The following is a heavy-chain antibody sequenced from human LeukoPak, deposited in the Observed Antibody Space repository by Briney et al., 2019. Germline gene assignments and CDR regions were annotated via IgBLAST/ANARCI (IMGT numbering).Heavy chain of an antibody. V-gene: IGHV3-21*01. CDR1: GFTFSSYS. D-gene: IGHD1-26*01. CDR2: ISSSSIYI. Sequence: GGSLRLSCAGSGFTFSSYSMHWVRQAPGKGLEWVSSISSSSIYIHYADSLKDRFTISRDNAKNSLSLQMNSLRAEDTAVYYCARGRQNSGSYSDAFDIWGQGTVVTVSS. J-gene: IGHJ3*02. CDR3: ARGRQNSGSYSDAFDI.